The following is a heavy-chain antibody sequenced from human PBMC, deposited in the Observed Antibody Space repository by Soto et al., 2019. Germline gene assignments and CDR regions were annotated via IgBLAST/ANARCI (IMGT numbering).Heavy chain of an antibody. CDR3: PRNMVRGVISAFAC. J-gene: IGHJ4*02. CDR2: ISACKGRT. V-gene: IGHV1-18*01. CDR1: GYTFTSYG. Sequence: ASVKVSCKASGYTFTSYGIGGVRQAPGRGVEGLGWISACKGRTNYAQKLQGRATVTTHTSSSTAYMELSSLRADDTDGYYCPRNMVRGVISAFACWRQGTLVTVSS. D-gene: IGHD3-10*01.